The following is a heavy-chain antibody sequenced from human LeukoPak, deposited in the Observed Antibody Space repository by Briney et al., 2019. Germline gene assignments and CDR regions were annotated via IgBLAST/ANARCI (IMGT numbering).Heavy chain of an antibody. D-gene: IGHD6-13*01. J-gene: IGHJ4*02. V-gene: IGHV3-30*18. CDR3: AKEGLGSSWYPNYFDY. CDR1: GFTLRAYA. CDR2: ISYDGSNK. Sequence: PGSSLRLSCAASGFTLRAYAMHWVRQAPGKGLDGVALISYDGSNKYYADFVKGRFTISRDSSKNTLYLQVNSLRAEDTAVYYCAKEGLGSSWYPNYFDYWGQGTLVTVSS.